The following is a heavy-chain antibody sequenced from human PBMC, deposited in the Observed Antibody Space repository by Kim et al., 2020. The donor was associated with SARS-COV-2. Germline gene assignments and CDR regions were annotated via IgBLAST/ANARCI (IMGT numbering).Heavy chain of an antibody. V-gene: IGHV3-21*01. D-gene: IGHD2-2*01. CDR3: ARDRGYCSSTSCYGSQDFEY. Sequence: GGSLRLSCAASGFTFSSYSMNWVRQAPGKGLEWVSSISSSSSYIYYADSVKGRFTISRDNAKNSLYLQMNSLRAEDTAVYYCARDRGYCSSTSCYGSQDFEYWGQGTMGTVSS. CDR2: ISSSSSYI. J-gene: IGHJ4*02. CDR1: GFTFSSYS.